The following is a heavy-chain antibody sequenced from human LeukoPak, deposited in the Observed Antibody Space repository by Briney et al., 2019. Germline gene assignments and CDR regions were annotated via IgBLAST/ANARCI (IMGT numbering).Heavy chain of an antibody. Sequence: ASVKVSCKASGGTFSSYAISWVRQAPGQGLEWMGGIIPIFGTANYAQKFQGRVTITADESTSTAYMELSSLRSEDTAVYYCARAGGYYYDSSGYYQHWGQGTLSPSPQ. CDR1: GGTFSSYA. CDR3: ARAGGYYYDSSGYYQH. V-gene: IGHV1-69*13. CDR2: IIPIFGTA. J-gene: IGHJ4*02. D-gene: IGHD3-22*01.